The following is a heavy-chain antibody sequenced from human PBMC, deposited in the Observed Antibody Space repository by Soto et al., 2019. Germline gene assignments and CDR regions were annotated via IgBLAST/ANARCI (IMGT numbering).Heavy chain of an antibody. J-gene: IGHJ4*02. CDR3: ARGDIEYSTSQLDY. V-gene: IGHV4-4*07. CDR2: MYSSGST. Sequence: SETLSLTCSVSGGSISGYYWSWVRQPAGKGLEWIGRMYSSGSTNYSPSLKSRVTMSEDTSKNQVSLKLRSVTAADTAVYYCARGDIEYSTSQLDYWGPGTLVTVSS. D-gene: IGHD6-6*01. CDR1: GGSISGYY.